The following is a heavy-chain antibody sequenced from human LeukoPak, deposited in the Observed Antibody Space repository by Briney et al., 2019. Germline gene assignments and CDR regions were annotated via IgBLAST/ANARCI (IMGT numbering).Heavy chain of an antibody. J-gene: IGHJ4*02. D-gene: IGHD3-22*01. CDR1: GYTFTRYD. CDR2: INTKSGMT. V-gene: IGHV1-8*03. CDR3: ARVDGSADY. Sequence: GASVKVSCKASGYTFTRYDINWVRQATGQGLEWMGWINTKSGMTGHAQKLQGRITITKDTSISTVYMELSSLSSEGTAVYFCARVDGSADYWGQGTLVTVSS.